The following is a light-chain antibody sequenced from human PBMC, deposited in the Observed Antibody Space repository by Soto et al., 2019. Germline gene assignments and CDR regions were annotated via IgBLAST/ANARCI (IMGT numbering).Light chain of an antibody. Sequence: VVMTQSPATLSGSPGERVTLSCRASQSVSPNLAWYQQKSGQPPRLLIYGVSGRATNFPARFSGSGSGTEFNLTINSLQSEDFAVYHCQQYHKCPPTFGQGTQLEIK. CDR3: QQYHKCPPT. J-gene: IGKJ2*01. CDR2: GVS. V-gene: IGKV3-15*01. CDR1: QSVSPN.